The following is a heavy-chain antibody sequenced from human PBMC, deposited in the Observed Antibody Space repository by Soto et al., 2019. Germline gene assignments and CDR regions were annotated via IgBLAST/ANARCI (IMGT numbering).Heavy chain of an antibody. CDR2: ISAYNGNT. D-gene: IGHD3-3*01. J-gene: IGHJ4*02. Sequence: ASVKVSCKASGYTFTSYGISWVRQAPGQGLEWMGWISAYNGNTNYAQKLQGRVTMTTDTSTSTAYMELRSLRSDDTAVYYCARRPGYYDFWSGYLGAAEIDYWGQGTQVTVSS. CDR1: GYTFTSYG. CDR3: ARRPGYYDFWSGYLGAAEIDY. V-gene: IGHV1-18*01.